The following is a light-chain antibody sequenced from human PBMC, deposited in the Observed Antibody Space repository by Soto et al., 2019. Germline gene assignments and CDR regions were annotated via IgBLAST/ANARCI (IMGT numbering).Light chain of an antibody. CDR2: EDN. CDR3: QSYQSGNVV. J-gene: IGLJ2*01. V-gene: IGLV6-57*04. Sequence: NFMLTQPHSVSESPGKTVTISCTRSSGSIASNYVQWYQQRPGSAPTPVIYEDNERPSGVPDRFSGSIDSSSNPASLTISGLKTDDEADYYCQSYQSGNVVFGGWTQLTVL. CDR1: SGSIASNY.